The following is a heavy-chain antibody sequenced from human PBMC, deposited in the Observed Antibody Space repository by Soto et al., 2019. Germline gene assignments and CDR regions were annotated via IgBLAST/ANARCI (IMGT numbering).Heavy chain of an antibody. Sequence: QVQLVQSGAEVKKPGASVKVSCKASGYTFTNFGISWVRQAPGQGLEWMGWISAYNGNTNYAQNFQGRVTMTTDTATSTACRERRSLTSDDTAVYYGARGGTRMDYWGQGTLVTVSS. CDR2: ISAYNGNT. J-gene: IGHJ4*02. D-gene: IGHD3-16*01. CDR3: ARGGTRMDY. V-gene: IGHV1-18*01. CDR1: GYTFTNFG.